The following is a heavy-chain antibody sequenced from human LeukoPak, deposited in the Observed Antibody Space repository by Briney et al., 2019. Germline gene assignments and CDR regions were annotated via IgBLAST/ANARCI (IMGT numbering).Heavy chain of an antibody. CDR3: AKEVSYYDILTGYSGGMDV. J-gene: IGHJ6*02. CDR1: GFTFSSYA. V-gene: IGHV3-23*01. CDR2: ISGSGGST. Sequence: HPGGSLRLSCAASGFTFSSYAMTWVRQAPGKGLEWVSGISGSGGSTYYADSVKGRFTLSRDNSKNTLYLQMNSLRAEDTAVYYCAKEVSYYDILTGYSGGMDVWGQGTTVTVSS. D-gene: IGHD3-9*01.